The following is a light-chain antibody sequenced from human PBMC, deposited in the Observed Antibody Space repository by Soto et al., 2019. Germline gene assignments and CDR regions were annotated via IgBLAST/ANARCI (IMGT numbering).Light chain of an antibody. V-gene: IGKV1-9*01. J-gene: IGKJ4*01. CDR2: ATS. Sequence: DIQLTQSPSFLSASVGDRVTITCRASQDISSSLAWYQQKPAKAPKILMYATSSLESWVPSRFSGSGSGTEFTLTISSLQPDDFATYYCQQVNSFPPFTFGGGTTVEIK. CDR1: QDISSS. CDR3: QQVNSFPPFT.